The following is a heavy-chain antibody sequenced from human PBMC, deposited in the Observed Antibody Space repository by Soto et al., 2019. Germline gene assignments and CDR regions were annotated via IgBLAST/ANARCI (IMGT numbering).Heavy chain of an antibody. CDR1: GCSISSGGYY. CDR3: ARAVYSYGFDY. V-gene: IGHV4-31*03. D-gene: IGHD5-18*01. J-gene: IGHJ4*02. CDR2: IYYSGST. Sequence: SETLSLTCTVSGCSISSGGYYWSWIRQHPGKGLEWIGYIYYSGSTYYNPSLKSRVTISVDTSKSQFSLKLSSVTAADTAVYYCARAVYSYGFDYWGQGTLVTVSS.